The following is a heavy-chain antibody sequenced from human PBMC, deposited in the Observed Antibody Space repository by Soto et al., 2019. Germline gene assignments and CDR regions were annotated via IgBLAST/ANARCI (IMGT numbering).Heavy chain of an antibody. Sequence: SETLSLTCTVSGGSISSGGYYWSWIRQHPGKGLEWIGYIYYSGSTYYNPSLKSRVTISVDRSKNQFSLKLSSVTAADTAVYYCARGQVVAAQHWGQGTLVTVSS. J-gene: IGHJ4*02. CDR2: IYYSGST. D-gene: IGHD2-15*01. V-gene: IGHV4-31*03. CDR3: ARGQVVAAQH. CDR1: GGSISSGGYY.